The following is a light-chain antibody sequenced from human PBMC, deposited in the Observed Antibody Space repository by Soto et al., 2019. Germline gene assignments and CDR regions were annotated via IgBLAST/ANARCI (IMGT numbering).Light chain of an antibody. J-gene: IGLJ3*02. Sequence: QSVLTQPRSVSGSPGQSVTISCTGTSSGVGAFNSVSWYQQHPGEAPKLMISDITERPSGVPDRFSGSKSGNTASLTISGLQAEDEADYYCCSYAGSYLWVFGGGTKLTVL. V-gene: IGLV2-11*01. CDR1: SSGVGAFNS. CDR3: CSYAGSYLWV. CDR2: DIT.